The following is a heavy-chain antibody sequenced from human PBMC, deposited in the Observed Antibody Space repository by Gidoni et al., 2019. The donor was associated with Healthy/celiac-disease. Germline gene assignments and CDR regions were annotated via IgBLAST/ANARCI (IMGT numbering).Heavy chain of an antibody. CDR1: GFTFGDYA. V-gene: IGHV3-49*03. Sequence: EVQLVESGRGLVQPGRSLRLSCTASGFTFGDYAMSWFRQAPGKGLEWVGFIRSRAYGGTTEYAASVKGRFTISRDDSKSIAYLQMNSLKTEDTAVYYCTRDSEYYYDSSGSKDDAFDIWGQGTMVTVSS. J-gene: IGHJ3*02. CDR2: IRSRAYGGTT. D-gene: IGHD3-22*01. CDR3: TRDSEYYYDSSGSKDDAFDI.